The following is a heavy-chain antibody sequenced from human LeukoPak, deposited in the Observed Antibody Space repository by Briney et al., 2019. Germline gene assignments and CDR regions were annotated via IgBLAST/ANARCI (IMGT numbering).Heavy chain of an antibody. J-gene: IGHJ6*03. V-gene: IGHV4-61*05. CDR3: ARLSVIVGAALEYYYYYMDV. D-gene: IGHD1-26*01. Sequence: PSETLPLTCSVSGGSISSGGYYWSWIRQHPGKRLEWVGESNDSGGTNYNPSLKSRVTISADKSKNQVSLKLTSVTAADTAVYYCARLSVIVGAALEYYYYYMDVWGQGTTVTVSS. CDR1: GGSISSGGYY. CDR2: SNDSGGT.